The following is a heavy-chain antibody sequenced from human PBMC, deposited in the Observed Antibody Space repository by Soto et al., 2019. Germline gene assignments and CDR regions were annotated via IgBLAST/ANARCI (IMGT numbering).Heavy chain of an antibody. CDR2: IIPMYGPA. V-gene: IGHV1-69*01. D-gene: IGHD3-10*01. CDR3: VKVSSMVRGVIDNWFDP. CDR1: GGTFSSYA. Sequence: QVQLVQSGAEVKKPESSVKVSCKASGGTFSSYAINWVRQAPGQGLEWMGGIIPMYGPAKYAQKFQGRVTITADESTSTAYMHLSSLRSEDTAVYYCVKVSSMVRGVIDNWFDPWGQGTLVTVSS. J-gene: IGHJ5*02.